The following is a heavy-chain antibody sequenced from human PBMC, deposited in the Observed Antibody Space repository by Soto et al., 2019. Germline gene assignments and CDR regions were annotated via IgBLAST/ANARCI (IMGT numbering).Heavy chain of an antibody. Sequence: GASVKVSCKASGYTFTSYAMHWVRQAPGQRLEWMGWINAGNGNTKYSQKFQGRVTITRDTSASTAYMELSSLRSEDTAVYYCARGVVRYSYGLPNPNHLFDPWGQRSLVTVSS. V-gene: IGHV1-3*01. CDR1: GYTFTSYA. J-gene: IGHJ5*02. CDR3: ARGVVRYSYGLPNPNHLFDP. CDR2: INAGNGNT. D-gene: IGHD5-18*01.